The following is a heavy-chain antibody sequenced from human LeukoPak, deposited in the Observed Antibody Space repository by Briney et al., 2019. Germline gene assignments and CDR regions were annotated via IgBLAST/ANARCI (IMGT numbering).Heavy chain of an antibody. CDR3: ARVDLYSLMSKNWFAP. V-gene: IGHV1-18*01. J-gene: IGHJ5*02. CDR1: GYTFTSYG. CDR2: ITTYNGNT. D-gene: IGHD5-18*01. Sequence: ASVKISCKTSGYTFTSYGISWVRQAPGQRLEWRGWITTYNGNTNYAQKLQGRVTMTTDTSTTTAYMELRSLRSDDTAVYYCARVDLYSLMSKNWFAPWGQGTLVTVSS.